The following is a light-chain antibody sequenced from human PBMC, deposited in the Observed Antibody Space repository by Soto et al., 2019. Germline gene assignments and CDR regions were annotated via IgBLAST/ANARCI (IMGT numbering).Light chain of an antibody. J-gene: IGLJ2*01. V-gene: IGLV2-8*01. CDR2: EVS. CDR1: SXXVGGYNY. CDR3: SSYAGSNTVV. Sequence: QSVLTQPPSASGXXXXSVXXXXXGTSXXVGGYNYVSWYQQHPGKAPKLMIYEVSKRPSGVPDRFSGSKSGNTASLTVSGLQAEDEADYYCSSYAGSNTVVFGGGTKLTVL.